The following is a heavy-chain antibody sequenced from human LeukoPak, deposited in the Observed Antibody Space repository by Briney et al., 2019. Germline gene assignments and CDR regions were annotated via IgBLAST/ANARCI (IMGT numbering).Heavy chain of an antibody. J-gene: IGHJ4*02. Sequence: PSETLSLTCIVSGGSISSYYWSWIRQPAGKGLECIGRFYTSESSNYNPSLKSRVTMSVDTSKNQFSLKLSSVTAADTAVYYCANPWHYYGSGSSGYYFDYWGQGTLVTVSS. CDR3: ANPWHYYGSGSSGYYFDY. CDR2: FYTSESS. D-gene: IGHD3-10*01. V-gene: IGHV4-4*07. CDR1: GGSISSYY.